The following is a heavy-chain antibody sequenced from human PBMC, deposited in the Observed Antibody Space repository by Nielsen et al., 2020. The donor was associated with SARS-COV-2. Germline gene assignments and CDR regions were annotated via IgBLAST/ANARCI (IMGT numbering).Heavy chain of an antibody. D-gene: IGHD6-13*01. CDR3: AREAAAGPAAGLYYYYGMDV. Sequence: SETLSLTCTVSGGSISSSSYYWGWIRQPPGKGLEWIGSIYYSGSTYYNPSLKSRVTISVDTSKNQFSLKLSSVTAADTAVYYCAREAAAGPAAGLYYYYGMDVWGQGTTVTVSS. J-gene: IGHJ6*02. CDR1: GGSISSSSYY. CDR2: IYYSGST. V-gene: IGHV4-39*07.